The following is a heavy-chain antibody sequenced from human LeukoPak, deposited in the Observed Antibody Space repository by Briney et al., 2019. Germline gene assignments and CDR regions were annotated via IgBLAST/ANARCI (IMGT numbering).Heavy chain of an antibody. CDR3: ARDKGDSSGYFHSNDAFDI. D-gene: IGHD3-22*01. J-gene: IGHJ3*02. CDR1: GYTFTGYY. CDR2: INPNSGGT. V-gene: IGHV1-2*02. Sequence: GASVKVSCKASGYTFTGYYMHWVRQAPGQGLEWMGWINPNSGGTNYAQKFQGGVTMTRDTSISTAYMELSRLRSDDTAVYYCARDKGDSSGYFHSNDAFDIWGQGTMVTVSS.